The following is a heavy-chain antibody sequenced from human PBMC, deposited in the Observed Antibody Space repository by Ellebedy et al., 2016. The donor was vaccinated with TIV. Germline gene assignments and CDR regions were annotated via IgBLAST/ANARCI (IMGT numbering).Heavy chain of an antibody. V-gene: IGHV4-59*12. Sequence: SETLSLTCTVSGGSIGTYYWHWLRQPPGRRLEWIAYIHHSGTTNYNPSLQSRGTISLETSTNQFSLKLSSVTAADTAVYYCARDSTSVMFDPWGQGTLVTVSS. J-gene: IGHJ5*02. CDR3: ARDSTSVMFDP. CDR1: GGSIGTYY. D-gene: IGHD2-2*01. CDR2: IHHSGTT.